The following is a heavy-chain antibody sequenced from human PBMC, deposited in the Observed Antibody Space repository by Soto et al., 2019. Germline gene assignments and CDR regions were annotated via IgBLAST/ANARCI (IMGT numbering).Heavy chain of an antibody. D-gene: IGHD6-6*01. CDR3: ARLVAARRYYYYYYMDV. V-gene: IGHV5-51*01. CDR2: IYPGDSDT. J-gene: IGHJ6*03. Sequence: GESLKISCKGSGYSFTSYWIGWVRQMPGKGLEWMGIIYPGDSDTRYSPSFQGQVTISADKSISTAYLQWSSLKASDTAMYYCARLVAARRYYYYYYMDVWGKGTTVTVSS. CDR1: GYSFTSYW.